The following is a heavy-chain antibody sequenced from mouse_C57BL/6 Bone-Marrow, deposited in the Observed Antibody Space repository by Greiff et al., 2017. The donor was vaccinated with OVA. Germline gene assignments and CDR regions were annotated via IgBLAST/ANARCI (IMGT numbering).Heavy chain of an antibody. J-gene: IGHJ2*01. CDR2: IRNKANGYTT. V-gene: IGHV7-3*01. D-gene: IGHD2-10*01. CDR3: ARYNAYYYFDY. CDR1: GFTFTDYY. Sequence: EVKLMESGGGLVQPGGSLSLSCAASGFTFTDYYMSWVRQPPGKALEWLGFIRNKANGYTTEYSASVKGRFTISRDNSQSILYLQMNALRAEDSATYYCARYNAYYYFDYWGQGTTLTVSS.